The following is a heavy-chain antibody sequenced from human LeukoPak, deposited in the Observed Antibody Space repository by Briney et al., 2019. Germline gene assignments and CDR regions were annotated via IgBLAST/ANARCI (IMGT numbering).Heavy chain of an antibody. J-gene: IGHJ4*02. CDR3: ARPRQQLVSVSQLAY. D-gene: IGHD6-13*01. V-gene: IGHV1-2*02. CDR1: GYTFTGYY. Sequence: GASVKVSCKASGYTFTGYYMHWVRQAPGQGLEWMGWINPNSGGTSYAQKFQGRVTMTRDTSISTAYMELSRLRSGDTAVYYCARPRQQLVSVSQLAYWGQGTLVTVSS. CDR2: INPNSGGT.